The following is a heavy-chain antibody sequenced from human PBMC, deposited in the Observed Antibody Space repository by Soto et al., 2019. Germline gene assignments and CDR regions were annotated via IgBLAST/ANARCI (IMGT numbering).Heavy chain of an antibody. J-gene: IGHJ6*03. Sequence: GGYPRLSCEDSGYTYSTYWMSWVRQAPGKELEWVATIRQDGSERLYMDSVRGRFTISRDNAESSLYLQMSSLRVEDTAVYFCVWVCGRSSCRDYLAVWGKGSTVTVS. V-gene: IGHV3-7*04. CDR1: GYTYSTYW. CDR3: VWVCGRSSCRDYLAV. CDR2: IRQDGSER. D-gene: IGHD2-15*01.